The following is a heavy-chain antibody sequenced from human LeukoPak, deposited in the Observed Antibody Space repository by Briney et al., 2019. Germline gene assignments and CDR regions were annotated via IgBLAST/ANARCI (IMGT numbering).Heavy chain of an antibody. J-gene: IGHJ3*02. V-gene: IGHV3-15*01. CDR2: IKSKTDGWTT. Sequence: GGSLRLSCAASGFTFSNVWMSWVRQAPGKGLEGVGRIKSKTDGWTTDYAAPVKGRFTISRDDSKNTLYLQMNSLKTEDTAVYYCTTSLGWVRLGGAFDIWGQGTMVTVSS. CDR3: TTSLGWVRLGGAFDI. D-gene: IGHD5-12*01. CDR1: GFTFSNVW.